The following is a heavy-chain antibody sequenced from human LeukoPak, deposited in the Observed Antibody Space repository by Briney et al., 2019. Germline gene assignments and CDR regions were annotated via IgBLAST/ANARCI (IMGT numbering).Heavy chain of an antibody. CDR1: GYTFTSYG. V-gene: IGHV1-2*02. Sequence: ASVKVSCKASGYTFTSYGISWVRQAPGQGLEWMGWINPNSGGTGYAQKFQGRVTVTRDTSISTAYMELSWLRSDDTAMYYCARDYYSGSLRRLYYFDYWGQGTLVTVSS. CDR2: INPNSGGT. D-gene: IGHD1-26*01. J-gene: IGHJ4*02. CDR3: ARDYYSGSLRRLYYFDY.